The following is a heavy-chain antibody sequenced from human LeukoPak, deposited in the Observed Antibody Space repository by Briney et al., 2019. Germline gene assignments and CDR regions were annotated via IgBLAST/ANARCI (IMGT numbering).Heavy chain of an antibody. D-gene: IGHD4-23*01. CDR2: IYYSGST. CDR3: ARDRYTVVSWYFDL. Sequence: SETLSLTCIVSGGSISPYYWSWIRQPPGSGLEWIAYIYYSGSTYYNPSLKSRVTISVDTSKNQFSLKLSSVTAADTAVYYCARDRYTVVSWYFDLWGRGTLVTVSS. V-gene: IGHV4-59*12. J-gene: IGHJ2*01. CDR1: GGSISPYY.